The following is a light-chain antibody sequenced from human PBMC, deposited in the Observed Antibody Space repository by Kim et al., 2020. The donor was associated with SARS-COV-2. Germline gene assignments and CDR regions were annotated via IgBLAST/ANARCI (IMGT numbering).Light chain of an antibody. CDR1: KIGTKS. J-gene: IGLJ1*01. Sequence: SYELTQPPSVSVAPGQTARITCGADKIGTKSVHWYHQKTGQAPVLVMSFNNDRPSGTPERFSGSNSGNTATLIITGVEAADEADYYCQVWDSSSDRYVFG. CDR2: FNN. V-gene: IGLV3-21*01. CDR3: QVWDSSSDRYV.